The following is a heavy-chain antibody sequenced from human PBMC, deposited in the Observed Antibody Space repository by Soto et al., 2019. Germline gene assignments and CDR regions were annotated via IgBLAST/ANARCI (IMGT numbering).Heavy chain of an antibody. CDR1: GFTFDDYA. Sequence: EVQLVESGGGLVQPGRSLRLSCAASGFTFDDYAMHWVRQAPGKGLEWVSGISWNSGSIGYADSVKGRFTISRDNAKNSLYLQMHSLRAEDTALYYCAKDLTKRYSSSWYAYYYGMDVWGQGTTVTVSS. D-gene: IGHD6-13*01. CDR3: AKDLTKRYSSSWYAYYYGMDV. V-gene: IGHV3-9*01. CDR2: ISWNSGSI. J-gene: IGHJ6*02.